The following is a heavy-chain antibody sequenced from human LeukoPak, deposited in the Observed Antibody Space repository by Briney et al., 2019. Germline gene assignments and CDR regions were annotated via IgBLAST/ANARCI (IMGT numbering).Heavy chain of an antibody. CDR2: ISDSSSII. V-gene: IGHV3-48*02. J-gene: IGHJ4*02. Sequence: GGSLRLSCEASGFTFSTYGMNWVRQAPGKGLEWVSYISDSSSIIYYADSVKGRFTISRDNAKNSLYLQMNSLRDEDTAVYYCARRFGCWGQGPLVTVSS. CDR3: ARRFGC. CDR1: GFTFSTYG.